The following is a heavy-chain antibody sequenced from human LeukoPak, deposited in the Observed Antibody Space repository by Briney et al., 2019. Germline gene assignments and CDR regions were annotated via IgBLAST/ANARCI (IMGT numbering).Heavy chain of an antibody. Sequence: GASVKVSCKASGYTFTGYYMHWVRQAPGQGLEWMGWINPNSGGTNYAQKFQGRVTMTRDTSISTAYMELSRLRSDDTAVYYCARDLLIAVAGGGEYNWSDPWGQGTLVTVSS. D-gene: IGHD6-19*01. V-gene: IGHV1-2*02. J-gene: IGHJ5*02. CDR2: INPNSGGT. CDR1: GYTFTGYY. CDR3: ARDLLIAVAGGGEYNWSDP.